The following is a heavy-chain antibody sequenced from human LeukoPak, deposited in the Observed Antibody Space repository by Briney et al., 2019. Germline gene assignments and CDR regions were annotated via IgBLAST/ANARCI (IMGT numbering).Heavy chain of an antibody. D-gene: IGHD2-15*01. Sequence: ASVTVSFTSSVYTFSSYGISWVRQAPGQGLEWLGYISAYNGNTNYAQKVQGRITMTTDTSTSTAYMEMRSLRSDDTAVYYCARDCSGSSCYWIHWGQGTLVTVSS. CDR2: ISAYNGNT. CDR3: ARDCSGSSCYWIH. V-gene: IGHV1-18*01. CDR1: VYTFSSYG. J-gene: IGHJ4*02.